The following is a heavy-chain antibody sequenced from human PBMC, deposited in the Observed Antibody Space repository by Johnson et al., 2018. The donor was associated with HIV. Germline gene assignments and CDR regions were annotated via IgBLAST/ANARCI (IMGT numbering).Heavy chain of an antibody. CDR1: GFTFSSYW. J-gene: IGHJ3*02. Sequence: EVQLVESGGGLVKPGGSLRLSCAASGFTFSSYWMSWVRQAPGKGLEWVANIKQDGSNKYYADSVKGRFTISRDNSKNTLYLQMNSLRAEDTAVYYCARDRGYLDAFDIWGQGTMVTVSS. V-gene: IGHV3-7*01. CDR2: IKQDGSNK. CDR3: ARDRGYLDAFDI. D-gene: IGHD1-26*01.